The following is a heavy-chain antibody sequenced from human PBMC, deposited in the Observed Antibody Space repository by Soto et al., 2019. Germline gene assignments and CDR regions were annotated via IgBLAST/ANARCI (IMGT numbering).Heavy chain of an antibody. CDR2: IYYSVTT. Sequence: SETLSLTCTVSCGSISSHYWNWIRQPPGKGLDCIGYIYYSVTTNXXPSLKSRXXISVDTSKTQXSLKLTSVTAAYTAVYYCVRVHWNFYYFAFWRQGTLVTXSS. CDR3: VRVHWNFYYFAF. D-gene: IGHD1-7*01. V-gene: IGHV4-59*11. J-gene: IGHJ4*02. CDR1: CGSISSHY.